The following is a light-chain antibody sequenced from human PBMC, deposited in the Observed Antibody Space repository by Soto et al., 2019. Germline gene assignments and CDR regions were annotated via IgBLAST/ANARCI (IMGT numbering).Light chain of an antibody. CDR2: GAS. Sequence: IGMTHSAATLSVYPKDRATLSCRAGQPLNNNVAWYQHKPCQAPRLLIYGASTRATGISARFSGSGSGTEFTLTISSLHSEAFAVYHCQQYETWSPSITFAEGTRLEI. CDR1: QPLNNN. J-gene: IGKJ5*01. CDR3: QQYETWSPSIT. V-gene: IGKV3-15*01.